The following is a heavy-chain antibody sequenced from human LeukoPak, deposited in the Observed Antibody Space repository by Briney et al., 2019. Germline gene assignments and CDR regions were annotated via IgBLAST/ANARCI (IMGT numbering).Heavy chain of an antibody. Sequence: GGSLRLSCAASGFTFSSYWMSWVRQAPGKGLEWVANIKQDGSEKYYVDSVKGRFTISRDNAKNTLYLQMNSLRVEDTAVYYCARDQESGYEYDYWGQGTLVTVSS. CDR3: ARDQESGYEYDY. D-gene: IGHD5-12*01. CDR2: IKQDGSEK. CDR1: GFTFSSYW. J-gene: IGHJ4*02. V-gene: IGHV3-7*01.